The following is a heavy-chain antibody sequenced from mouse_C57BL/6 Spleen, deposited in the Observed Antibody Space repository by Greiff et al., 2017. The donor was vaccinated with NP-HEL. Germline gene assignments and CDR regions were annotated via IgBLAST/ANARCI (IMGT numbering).Heavy chain of an antibody. Sequence: EVKLMESGGGLVKPGGSLKLSCAASGFTFSSYAMSWVRQTPEKRLEWVATISDGGSYTYYPDNVKGRFTISRDNAKNNLYLQMSHLKSEDTAMYYCARGGLPRGYFDVWGTGTTVTVSS. CDR2: ISDGGSYT. CDR1: GFTFSSYA. CDR3: ARGGLPRGYFDV. J-gene: IGHJ1*03. D-gene: IGHD5-5*01. V-gene: IGHV5-4*03.